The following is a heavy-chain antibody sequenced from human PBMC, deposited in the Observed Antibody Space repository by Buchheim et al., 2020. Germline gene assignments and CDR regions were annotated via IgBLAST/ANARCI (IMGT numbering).Heavy chain of an antibody. V-gene: IGHV3-48*03. Sequence: EVQLVESGGGLVQPGGSLRLSCAASGFMFSSYEMNWVRQAPGKGLEWVSYISSSGSTIYYADSVKGRFTISRDTAKNSLYLQMNSLRAEDTAVYYCARDSLRYYYYGMDVWGQGTT. J-gene: IGHJ6*02. CDR3: ARDSLRYYYYGMDV. CDR2: ISSSGSTI. CDR1: GFMFSSYE.